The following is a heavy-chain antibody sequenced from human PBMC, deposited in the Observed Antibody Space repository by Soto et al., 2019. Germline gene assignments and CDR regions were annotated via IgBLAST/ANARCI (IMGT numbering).Heavy chain of an antibody. V-gene: IGHV3-23*01. Sequence: GGSLILSCAAAGFTFSSYSMSWVRQAPGKGLEWVSTISGSGSSTYSADSVKGRFTISRDNSKNTLYLQMNSLRVEDTAIYYCAKAWGIDYWGQGTLVTVSS. D-gene: IGHD7-27*01. CDR2: ISGSGSST. J-gene: IGHJ4*02. CDR3: AKAWGIDY. CDR1: GFTFSSYS.